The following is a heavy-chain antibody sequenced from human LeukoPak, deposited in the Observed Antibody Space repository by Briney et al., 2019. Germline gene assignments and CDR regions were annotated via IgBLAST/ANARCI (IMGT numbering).Heavy chain of an antibody. Sequence: PSETLSLTCAVSGGSISTDSYYWGWIRQPPGKGLEWIGNIWRSGSTYYNPSLKTRVTVPLDKSKNQFSLNLSSVTAADTAVYYCVRHWWDFGLLKAHFDPWGQGTLVTVSS. J-gene: IGHJ5*02. CDR2: IWRSGST. CDR1: GGSISTDSYY. V-gene: IGHV4-39*01. CDR3: VRHWWDFGLLKAHFDP. D-gene: IGHD3/OR15-3a*01.